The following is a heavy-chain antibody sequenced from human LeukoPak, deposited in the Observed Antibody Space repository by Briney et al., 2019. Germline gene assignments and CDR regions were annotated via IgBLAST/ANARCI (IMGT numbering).Heavy chain of an antibody. CDR1: GGSFSGYY. V-gene: IGHV4-34*01. D-gene: IGHD1-26*01. J-gene: IGHJ6*04. CDR3: ARGRYDTRWEYYYYYGMDV. Sequence: KPSETLSLTCAVYGGSFSGYYWGWIRQPPGKGLEWIGEINYSGSTKYNPSLKSRVTISADTSKNQFSLKLRSVTAADTAVYYCARGRYDTRWEYYYYYGMDVWGKGTTVTVSS. CDR2: INYSGST.